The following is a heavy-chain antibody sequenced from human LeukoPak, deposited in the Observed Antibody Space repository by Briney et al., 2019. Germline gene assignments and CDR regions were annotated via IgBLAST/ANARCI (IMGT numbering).Heavy chain of an antibody. CDR1: GFTFRSYS. D-gene: IGHD6-19*01. CDR3: ARVRSGWLYYGMDV. CDR2: ISYDGSNK. Sequence: PGGSLRLSCAASGFTFRSYSMNWVRQTPGKGLEWVAVISYDGSNKYYADSVKGRFTISRDNSKNTLYLQMNSLRAEDTAVYYCARVRSGWLYYGMDVWGQGTTVTVSS. V-gene: IGHV3-30*03. J-gene: IGHJ6*02.